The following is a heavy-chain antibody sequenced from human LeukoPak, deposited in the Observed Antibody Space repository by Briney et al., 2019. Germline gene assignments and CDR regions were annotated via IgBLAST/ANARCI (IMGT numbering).Heavy chain of an antibody. V-gene: IGHV4-39*01. D-gene: IGHD3-10*01. J-gene: IGHJ6*02. CDR3: ARQTYYGSGTASTGYYGLAV. CDR1: GGSISSGYYY. CDR2: RRHSGTT. Sequence: SETLSLTCTVSGGSISSGYYYWGWIRQTPGKGLEWIGHRRHSGTTYYSPSLKSRVTMSVDTSKNQFSLKLRSVSAAETAVYYCARQTYYGSGTASTGYYGLAVWGQGITVTVSS.